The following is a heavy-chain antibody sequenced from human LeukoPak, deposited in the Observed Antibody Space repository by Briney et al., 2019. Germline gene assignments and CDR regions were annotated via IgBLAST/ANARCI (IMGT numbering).Heavy chain of an antibody. Sequence: SETLSLTCTVSGGSISSYYWSWIRQPPGKGLEWIGYIYYSGSTNYNPSLKSRVTISVDTSKNQFSLKLSSVTAADTAVYYCARNPVTMVRGVIPESGAPDYWGKGTTVIVSS. D-gene: IGHD3-10*01. V-gene: IGHV4-59*08. CDR3: ARNPVTMVRGVIPESGAPDY. J-gene: IGHJ6*04. CDR1: GGSISSYY. CDR2: IYYSGST.